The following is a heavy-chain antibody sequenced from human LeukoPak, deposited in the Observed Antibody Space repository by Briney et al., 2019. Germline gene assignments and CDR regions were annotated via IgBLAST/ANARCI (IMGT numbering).Heavy chain of an antibody. D-gene: IGHD2-21*02. CDR1: GFTFSDYY. J-gene: IGHJ4*02. V-gene: IGHV3-11*01. CDR2: ISSSGSTI. CDR3: AKDPNCGGDCYRDY. Sequence: PGGSLRLSCAASGFTFSDYYMSWIRQAPGKGLEWVSYISSSGSTIYYADSVKGRFTISRDNAKNSLYLQMNSLRAEDTAVYYCAKDPNCGGDCYRDYWGQGTLVTVSS.